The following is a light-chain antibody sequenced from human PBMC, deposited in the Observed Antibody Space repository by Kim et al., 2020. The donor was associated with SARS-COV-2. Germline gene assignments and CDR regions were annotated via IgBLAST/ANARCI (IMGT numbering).Light chain of an antibody. J-gene: IGKJ5*01. CDR1: KSDSSN. CDR2: GSS. V-gene: IGKV3D-15*01. Sequence: PGEHAPLSSRASKSDSSNLAWHPQKPGQAHRLRIYGSSTSATGIPARFSGSGSGTEFTLTISSLQSEEFAVYHCQQYNNWSITFCQGSRLEI. CDR3: QQYNNWSIT.